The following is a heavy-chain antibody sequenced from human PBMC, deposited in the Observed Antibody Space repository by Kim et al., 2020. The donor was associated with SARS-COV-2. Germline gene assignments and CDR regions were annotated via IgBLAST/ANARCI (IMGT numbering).Heavy chain of an antibody. V-gene: IGHV3-30*18. J-gene: IGHJ4*02. CDR3: AKDGLNYYGSGRSDYFHY. Sequence: GGSLRLSCAASGFTFSTYGMHWVRQAPGKGLEWVAVISYEGTNKYHADSVQGRFTISRDNSKNTLYLQMNSLRVEDTAVYYCAKDGLNYYGSGRSDYFHYWGQGTLVTVSS. CDR2: ISYEGTNK. CDR1: GFTFSTYG. D-gene: IGHD3-10*01.